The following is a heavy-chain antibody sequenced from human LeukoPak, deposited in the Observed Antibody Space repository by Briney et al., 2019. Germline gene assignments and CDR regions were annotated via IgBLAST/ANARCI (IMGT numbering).Heavy chain of an antibody. Sequence: GGSLRLSCAASGFTFSSYAMSWVRQAPGKGLEWVSAISGSGGSTYYADSVKGRFTISRDNSKNTLYLQMNSLRAEDTAVYYCARDDARGSSGLTLLFDYWGQGTLVTVSS. J-gene: IGHJ4*02. V-gene: IGHV3-23*01. CDR1: GFTFSSYA. CDR2: ISGSGGST. D-gene: IGHD3-22*01. CDR3: ARDDARGSSGLTLLFDY.